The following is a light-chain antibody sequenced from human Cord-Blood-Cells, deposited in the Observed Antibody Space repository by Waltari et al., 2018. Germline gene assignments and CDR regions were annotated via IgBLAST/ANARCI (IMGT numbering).Light chain of an antibody. CDR1: QSVSSSY. J-gene: IGKJ2*03. Sequence: EIVLTQSPGTLSLSPGERATISCRASQSVSSSYLAWYQQKPGQAPRLLIYGASSRATGIPDRFSGSGSGTDFTLTISRLEPEDFAVYYCQQYGSSNPYSFGQGTKLEIK. CDR3: QQYGSSNPYS. CDR2: GAS. V-gene: IGKV3-20*01.